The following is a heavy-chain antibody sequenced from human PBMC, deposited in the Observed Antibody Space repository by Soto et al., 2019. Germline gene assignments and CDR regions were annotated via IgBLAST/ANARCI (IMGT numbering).Heavy chain of an antibody. J-gene: IGHJ4*02. Sequence: SETLSLTCTVSGGSVISGSYYWSWIRQPPGKGLEWIGYIYYSGSTNYNPSLKSRVTISVDTSKNQFSLKLNSVTAADTAVYYCASYSSGWYDVSYWGQGTLVTVSS. CDR2: IYYSGST. CDR1: GGSVISGSYY. D-gene: IGHD6-19*01. V-gene: IGHV4-61*01. CDR3: ASYSSGWYDVSY.